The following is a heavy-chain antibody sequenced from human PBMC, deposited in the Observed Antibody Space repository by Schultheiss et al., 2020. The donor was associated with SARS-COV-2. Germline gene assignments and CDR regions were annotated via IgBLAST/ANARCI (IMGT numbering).Heavy chain of an antibody. V-gene: IGHV4-59*01. CDR1: GSSITGFF. CDR3: ARHGVDGLRFLEWLFHFDY. Sequence: SETLSLTCSVSGSSITGFFWTWIRQPPGKGLDPIGNIYFTGITKYNPSLKSRVTISVDTSKNQFSLKLSSVTAADTAVYYCARHGVDGLRFLEWLFHFDYWGRGTQVTVSS. D-gene: IGHD3-3*01. J-gene: IGHJ4*02. CDR2: IYFTGIT.